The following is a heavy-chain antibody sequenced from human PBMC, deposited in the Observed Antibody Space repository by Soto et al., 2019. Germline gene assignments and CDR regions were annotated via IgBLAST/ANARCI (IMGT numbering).Heavy chain of an antibody. V-gene: IGHV1-8*01. CDR3: ARGRPVGTGYYYYFIDL. CDR2: MNTESGHA. CDR1: GYTFTSYD. Sequence: QEQLVQSGAEVKKPGASVKVSCKTSGYTFTSYDMNWVRQAPGQGLEWMGWMNTESGHAESAQQFQGRVTMTRDTSIRTVSMELSSLRADDTAVYYCARGRPVGTGYYYYFIDLWGTGTSVTVSS. D-gene: IGHD3-22*01. J-gene: IGHJ6*03.